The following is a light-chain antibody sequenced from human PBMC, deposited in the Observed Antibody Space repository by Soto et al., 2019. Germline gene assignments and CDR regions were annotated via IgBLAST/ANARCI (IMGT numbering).Light chain of an antibody. CDR2: GAS. J-gene: IGKJ1*01. CDR1: QSVSGSY. Sequence: EIVLTQSPGTLSLSPGERATLSCRASQSVSGSYLAWYQQRPGQAPRVLINGASSRATGIPDRFSGSGSGADFTLTISGLEPEDFAVYYCQQYGSSPRTFGQGTKVEIK. V-gene: IGKV3-20*01. CDR3: QQYGSSPRT.